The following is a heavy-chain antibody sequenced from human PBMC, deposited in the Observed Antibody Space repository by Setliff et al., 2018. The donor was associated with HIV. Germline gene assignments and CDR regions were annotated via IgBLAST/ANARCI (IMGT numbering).Heavy chain of an antibody. CDR3: ARAYDGSGEMDP. Sequence: GASVKVSCKASGYTFTDFYMHWVRQAPGQGLEWMGWINPDSGVTSFPQRFQGRVTMTRDTSISTAYLDLTRLRSDDTAMYYCARAYDGSGEMDPWGQGTLVTAPQ. CDR2: INPDSGVT. D-gene: IGHD3-22*01. V-gene: IGHV1-2*02. CDR1: GYTFTDFY. J-gene: IGHJ5*02.